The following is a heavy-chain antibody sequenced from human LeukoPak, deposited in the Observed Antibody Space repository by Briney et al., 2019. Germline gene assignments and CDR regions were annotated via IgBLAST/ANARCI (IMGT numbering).Heavy chain of an antibody. CDR1: GFTFTSYG. Sequence: GRSLRLSCAASGFTFTSYGMHWVRQAPGKGLEWVAVISYDGSNKYYADSVKGRFTISRDNSKNTLYLQMNSLRAEDTAVYYCARVGLTTAAGTYDYWGQGTLVTVSS. CDR3: ARVGLTTAAGTYDY. J-gene: IGHJ4*02. CDR2: ISYDGSNK. V-gene: IGHV3-30*03. D-gene: IGHD6-13*01.